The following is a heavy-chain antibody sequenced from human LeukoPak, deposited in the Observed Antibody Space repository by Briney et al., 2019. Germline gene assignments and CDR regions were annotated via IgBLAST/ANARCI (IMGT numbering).Heavy chain of an antibody. CDR1: GFTFSSYA. J-gene: IGHJ4*02. CDR3: AKDYYDSSGYFRVPHVSDY. V-gene: IGHV3-30*04. D-gene: IGHD3-22*01. Sequence: PGGSLRLSCAASGFTFSSYAMHWVRQAPGKGLEWVAVISYDGSNKYYADSVKGRFTISRDNSKNTLHLQMSSLRAEDTAVYYCAKDYYDSSGYFRVPHVSDYRGQGTLVTVSS. CDR2: ISYDGSNK.